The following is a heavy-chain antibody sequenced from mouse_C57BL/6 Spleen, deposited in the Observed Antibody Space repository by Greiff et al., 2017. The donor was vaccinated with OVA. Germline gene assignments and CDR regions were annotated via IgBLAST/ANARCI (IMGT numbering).Heavy chain of an antibody. J-gene: IGHJ3*01. V-gene: IGHV1-50*01. D-gene: IGHD2-5*01. CDR1: GYTFTSYW. CDR3: ARIYSNYEAWFAY. Sequence: VQLQQPGAELVKPGASVKLSCKASGYTFTSYWMQWVKQRPGQGLEWIGEIDPSDSYTNYNQKFKGKATLTVDTSSSTAYMQLSSLTSEDSAVYYCARIYSNYEAWFAYWGQGTLVTVSA. CDR2: IDPSDSYT.